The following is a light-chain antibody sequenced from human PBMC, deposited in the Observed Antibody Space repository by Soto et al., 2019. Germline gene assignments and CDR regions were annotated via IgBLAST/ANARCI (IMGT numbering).Light chain of an antibody. Sequence: DIKMTQSPPSLSASVGDRVTITCXGSQTISNYLQWYQQKSGQAPKLLVYAASILHSGVPSRFSGSGSGTDFTLTINSLQPEDFATYYCLQTYTTLTWTFGQGTKVDIK. CDR2: AAS. J-gene: IGKJ1*01. CDR3: LQTYTTLTWT. CDR1: QTISNY. V-gene: IGKV1-39*01.